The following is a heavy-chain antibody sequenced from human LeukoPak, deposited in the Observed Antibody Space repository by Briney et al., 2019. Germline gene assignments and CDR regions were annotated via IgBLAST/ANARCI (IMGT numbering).Heavy chain of an antibody. J-gene: IGHJ3*02. CDR3: AKTTGTNDAFDI. V-gene: IGHV3-9*01. Sequence: SLRLSCAASGFTFDDYAMHWVRQAPGKGLEWVSSISTNSGSMDYADSMKGRFVISRDNAKNSLYLQMNSPRPEDTALYYCAKTTGTNDAFDIWGQGTMVTVSS. CDR2: ISTNSGSM. CDR1: GFTFDDYA. D-gene: IGHD1-1*01.